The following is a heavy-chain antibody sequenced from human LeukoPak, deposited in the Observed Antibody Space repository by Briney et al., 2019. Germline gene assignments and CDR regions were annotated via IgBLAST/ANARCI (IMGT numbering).Heavy chain of an antibody. D-gene: IGHD6-19*01. J-gene: IGHJ2*01. Sequence: SETLSLTCAVYGGSFSGYYWSWIRQPPGKGLEWIGEINHSGSTNYNPSLKSRVTISVDTSKNQFSLKLSSVTAADTAVYYCAREVAVAGYWYFDLWGRGTLVTVSS. CDR1: GGSFSGYY. CDR3: AREVAVAGYWYFDL. V-gene: IGHV4-34*01. CDR2: INHSGST.